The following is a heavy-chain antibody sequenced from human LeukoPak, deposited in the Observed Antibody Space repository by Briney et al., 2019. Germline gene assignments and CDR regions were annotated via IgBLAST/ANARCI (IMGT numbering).Heavy chain of an antibody. CDR3: AKDAFLTRREYYFDY. D-gene: IGHD2/OR15-2a*01. CDR2: ISWNSGSI. J-gene: IGHJ4*02. Sequence: GGSLRLSCAASGFTFDDYAMHWVRQAPGKGLEWVSGISWNSGSIGYADSVEGRFTISRGNARNSLYLQMNSLRAEDTALYYCAKDAFLTRREYYFDYWGQGTLVTVSS. CDR1: GFTFDDYA. V-gene: IGHV3-9*01.